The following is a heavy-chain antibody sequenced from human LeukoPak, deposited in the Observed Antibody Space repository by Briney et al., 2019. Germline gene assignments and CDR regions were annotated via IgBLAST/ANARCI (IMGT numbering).Heavy chain of an antibody. CDR1: GYTFTSYA. V-gene: IGHV1-3*01. Sequence: ASVKVSCKASGYTFTSYAMHWVRQAPGQRLEWMGWINAGNGNTKYSQKFQGRVTITRDTSASTAYMELSSLRSEDTAVYYCARDGSSWYSSACDYWGQGTLVTVSS. CDR3: ARDGSSWYSSACDY. D-gene: IGHD6-13*01. J-gene: IGHJ4*02. CDR2: INAGNGNT.